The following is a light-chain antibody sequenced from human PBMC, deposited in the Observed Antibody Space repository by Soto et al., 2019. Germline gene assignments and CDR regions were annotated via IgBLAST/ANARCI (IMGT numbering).Light chain of an antibody. J-gene: IGKJ1*01. Sequence: EIVLTQSPVTLSLSPGESATLSCRARQSIGSNYLAWYQQKPGQAPRLLIYGASKRATGIPDRFSGSGSGAEFTLTISRLEPEDFASYYCQQHDTSLTWTFGQGTKVDIK. V-gene: IGKV3-20*01. CDR2: GAS. CDR3: QQHDTSLTWT. CDR1: QSIGSNY.